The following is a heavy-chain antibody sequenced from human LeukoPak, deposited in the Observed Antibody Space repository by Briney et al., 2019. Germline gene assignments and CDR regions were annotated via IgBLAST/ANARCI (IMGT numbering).Heavy chain of an antibody. CDR3: ARTSYDYVWGSYRYWFDY. J-gene: IGHJ4*02. CDR2: IYYSGST. V-gene: IGHV4-61*08. Sequence: SQTLSLTCAVSGGSISSGGYSWSWIRQPPGKGLEWIGYIYYSGSTNYNPSLKSRVTISVDTSKNQFSLKLSSVTAADTAVYYCARTSYDYVWGSYRYWFDYWGQGTLVTVSS. CDR1: GGSISSGGYS. D-gene: IGHD3-16*02.